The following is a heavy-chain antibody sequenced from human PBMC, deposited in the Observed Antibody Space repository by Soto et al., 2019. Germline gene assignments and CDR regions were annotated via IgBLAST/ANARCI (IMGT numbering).Heavy chain of an antibody. D-gene: IGHD1-26*01. Sequence: SETLSLTCTVSGGSISSGGYYWSWIRQPPGKGLEWIGEMHHSGSVHYNPSLKSRATISVDKSRNQFSLQVTSVTAADTALYFCARHDNMTLGATYFDFWGQGTLVTVSS. V-gene: IGHV4-39*07. CDR2: MHHSGSV. CDR1: GGSISSGGYY. J-gene: IGHJ4*02. CDR3: ARHDNMTLGATYFDF.